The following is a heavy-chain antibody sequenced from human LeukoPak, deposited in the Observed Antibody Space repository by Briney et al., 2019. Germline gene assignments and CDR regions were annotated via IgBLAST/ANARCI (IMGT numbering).Heavy chain of an antibody. V-gene: IGHV4-59*01. D-gene: IGHD4-17*01. Sequence: SETLSLTCTVSGGSISSYYWSWIRQPSGEGLEWIGYVYYSGSTTYNPSLKGRVTISIDTSKNQFSQRLESVTAADTALYYCSREPHDSGAVPGIWRQGTMLSVCS. CDR2: VYYSGST. CDR3: SREPHDSGAVPGI. J-gene: IGHJ3*02. CDR1: GGSISSYY.